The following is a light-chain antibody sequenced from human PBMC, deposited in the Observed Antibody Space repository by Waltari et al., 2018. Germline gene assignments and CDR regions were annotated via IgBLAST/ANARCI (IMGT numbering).Light chain of an antibody. CDR3: QHFNSYPIT. Sequence: AIQLTHSPSSLSASVGDRVTITCRARQGISSALAWYQQTPGKAPTLLIYDASSLESGVPSRFSGSGSGTYFPLTISSLQPEDFATYYCQHFNSYPITFGQGTRLEIK. V-gene: IGKV1-13*02. J-gene: IGKJ5*01. CDR1: QGISSA. CDR2: DAS.